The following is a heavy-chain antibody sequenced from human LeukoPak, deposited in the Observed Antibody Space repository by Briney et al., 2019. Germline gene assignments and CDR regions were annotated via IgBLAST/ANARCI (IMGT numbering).Heavy chain of an antibody. CDR1: GFTFSSYS. CDR2: ISSSSSYI. J-gene: IGHJ4*02. D-gene: IGHD3-16*01. Sequence: GGSLRLSCAASGFTFSSYSMNWVRQAPGKGLEWVSSISSSSSYIYYADSVKGRFTISRDNTKNSLYLQMNSLRAEDTAVYYCARDDNYVWGSYIDYWGQGTLVTISS. V-gene: IGHV3-21*01. CDR3: ARDDNYVWGSYIDY.